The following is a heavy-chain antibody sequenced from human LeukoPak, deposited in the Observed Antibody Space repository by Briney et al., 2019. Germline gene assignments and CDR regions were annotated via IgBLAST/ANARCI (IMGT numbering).Heavy chain of an antibody. D-gene: IGHD3-10*01. CDR2: INGDGSRT. Sequence: GGSLRLSCVAYGFTLSDYYMHWVRHAPGKGLVWVSHINGDGSRTGYADSVRGRFTVTRDNAENTLYLQMNSLRDEDTAVYYCARGKYNYACDGWGQGTLVTVSS. CDR1: GFTLSDYY. V-gene: IGHV3-74*01. J-gene: IGHJ4*02. CDR3: ARGKYNYACDG.